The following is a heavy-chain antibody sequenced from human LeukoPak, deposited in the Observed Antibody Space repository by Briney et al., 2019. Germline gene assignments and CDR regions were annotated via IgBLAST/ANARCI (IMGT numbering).Heavy chain of an antibody. Sequence: GGSLRLSCAASGSTFSNYWLTWVRQAPGQGLEWVANIKQDGSEKNYVDSVKGRFTISRDNAKNSLYLQMNSLRAEDTAVYYCARARQIAYWGQGTLVTVSS. V-gene: IGHV3-7*01. CDR2: IKQDGSEK. J-gene: IGHJ4*02. CDR1: GSTFSNYW. CDR3: ARARQIAY.